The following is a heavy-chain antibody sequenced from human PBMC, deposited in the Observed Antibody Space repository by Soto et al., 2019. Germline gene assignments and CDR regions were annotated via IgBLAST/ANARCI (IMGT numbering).Heavy chain of an antibody. CDR1: GFTFSSYA. Sequence: GGSLRLSCAASGFTFSSYAMTWVRQAPGKGLQWVSSISVYGGSTYYADSVKGRFSISRDNSNNTLFLQMNSLRADDTAIYYCARQERRRLDDWGQGTLVTVSS. CDR3: ARQERRRLDD. CDR2: ISVYGGST. J-gene: IGHJ4*02. D-gene: IGHD1-1*01. V-gene: IGHV3-23*01.